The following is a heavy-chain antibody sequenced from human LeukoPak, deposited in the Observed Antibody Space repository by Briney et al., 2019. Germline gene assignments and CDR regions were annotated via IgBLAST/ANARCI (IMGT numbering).Heavy chain of an antibody. D-gene: IGHD2-15*01. Sequence: ASVKVSCKASGYTFTSYAMNWVRQAPGQGLEWRGWINTNTGNPTYAQAFTGRFVFSLDTSVSTAYLQISSLKAEDTAVYYCARAGLVVAATMHWFDPWGQGTLVTVSS. V-gene: IGHV7-4-1*02. CDR1: GYTFTSYA. J-gene: IGHJ5*02. CDR3: ARAGLVVAATMHWFDP. CDR2: INTNTGNP.